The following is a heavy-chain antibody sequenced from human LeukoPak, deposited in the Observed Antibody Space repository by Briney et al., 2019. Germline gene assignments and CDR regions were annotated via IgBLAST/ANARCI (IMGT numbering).Heavy chain of an antibody. D-gene: IGHD2-21*02. CDR1: GFTFSSYE. CDR2: IWYDGTNK. J-gene: IGHJ4*02. CDR3: ARDSCGGDCYPYTFDY. V-gene: IGHV3-33*08. Sequence: PGGSLRLSCAASGFTFSSYEMNWVRQAPGKGLEWVAIIWYDGTNKYYAASVKGRFTTSRDNSKNTLYLQMNSLRAEDTAVYYCARDSCGGDCYPYTFDYWGQGTLVTVSS.